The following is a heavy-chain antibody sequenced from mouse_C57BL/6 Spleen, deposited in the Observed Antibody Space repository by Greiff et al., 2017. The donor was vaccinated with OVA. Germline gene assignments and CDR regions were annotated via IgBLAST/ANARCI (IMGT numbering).Heavy chain of an antibody. CDR2: IWTGGGT. CDR3: ASFTTVWSY. Sequence: VKLMESGPGLVAPSQRLSITCTVSGFSLTSYAISWVRQPPGKGLEWLGVIWTGGGTNYNSALKSRLSISKDNSKSQVFLKMNSLQTDDTARYYCASFTTVWSYWGQGTLVTVSA. J-gene: IGHJ3*01. CDR1: GFSLTSYA. V-gene: IGHV2-9-1*01. D-gene: IGHD1-1*01.